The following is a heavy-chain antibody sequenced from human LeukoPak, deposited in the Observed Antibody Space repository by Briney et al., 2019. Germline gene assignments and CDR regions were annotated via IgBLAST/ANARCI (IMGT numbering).Heavy chain of an antibody. V-gene: IGHV3-74*01. CDR1: GFTFSSYW. CDR2: INSDGSST. D-gene: IGHD1-26*01. CDR3: ARARGAHFDY. J-gene: IGHJ4*02. Sequence: PGGSLRLSCAASGFTFSSYWMHWVRQAPGQGLVWVSRINSDGSSTSYADSVKGRFTISRDNAKNTLYLQMNSLRAEDTAVYYCARARGAHFDYWGQGTLVTVSS.